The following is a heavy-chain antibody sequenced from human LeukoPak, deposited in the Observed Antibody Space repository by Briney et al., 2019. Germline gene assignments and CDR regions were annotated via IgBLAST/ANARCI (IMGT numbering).Heavy chain of an antibody. CDR2: IYAGDSET. J-gene: IGHJ4*02. CDR3: ARKTLMDTAMVTFDY. Sequence: GESLKISCKGSGYSFTNYWIAWVRQMPGKGLEWMGIIYAGDSETRYSPSFQGQVTISADKSISTAYVQWSSLKASDTAMYYCARKTLMDTAMVTFDYWGQGTPVTVSS. CDR1: GYSFTNYW. D-gene: IGHD5-18*01. V-gene: IGHV5-51*01.